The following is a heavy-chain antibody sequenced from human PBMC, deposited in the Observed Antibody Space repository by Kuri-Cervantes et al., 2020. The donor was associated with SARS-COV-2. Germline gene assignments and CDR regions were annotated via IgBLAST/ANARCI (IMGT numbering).Heavy chain of an antibody. Sequence: ASVKVSCKVSGYTLTELSMHWVRQAPGKGLEWMGWMNPNSGNTGYAQKFQGRVTMTRNTSISTAYMELSSLRSEDTAVYYCARARITIFGVVIENWFDPWGQGTLVTVSS. D-gene: IGHD3-3*01. J-gene: IGHJ5*02. CDR1: GYTLTELS. V-gene: IGHV1-8*01. CDR3: ARARITIFGVVIENWFDP. CDR2: MNPNSGNT.